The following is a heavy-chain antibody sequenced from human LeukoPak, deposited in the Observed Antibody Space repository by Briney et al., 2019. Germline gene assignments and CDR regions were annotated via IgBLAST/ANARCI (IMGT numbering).Heavy chain of an antibody. V-gene: IGHV3-11*01. D-gene: IGHD3-3*01. CDR3: ARFFSWSDYYDY. CDR1: GFTFSDYY. Sequence: PGGSLRLSCAASGFTFSDYYMSWLRQAPGKGLEWVSYISNSGNTMYYADSVKGRFTISRDNAKNSLYLQMNSLRAEDTAMYYCARFFSWSDYYDYWGQGTLVTVSS. CDR2: ISNSGNTM. J-gene: IGHJ4*02.